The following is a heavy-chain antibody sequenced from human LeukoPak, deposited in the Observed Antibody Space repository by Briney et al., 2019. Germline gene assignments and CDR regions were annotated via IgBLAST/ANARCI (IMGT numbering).Heavy chain of an antibody. V-gene: IGHV4-30-2*01. CDR2: IYHSGST. Sequence: PSETLSLTCTVSGDSISSGGYYWSWIRQPPGKGLEWIGYIYHSGSTYYNPSLKSRVTISVDRSKNQFSLKLSSVTAADTAVYYCARVCYDFWSGYGRAYFDYWGQGTLVTVSS. J-gene: IGHJ4*02. CDR1: GDSISSGGYY. CDR3: ARVCYDFWSGYGRAYFDY. D-gene: IGHD3-3*01.